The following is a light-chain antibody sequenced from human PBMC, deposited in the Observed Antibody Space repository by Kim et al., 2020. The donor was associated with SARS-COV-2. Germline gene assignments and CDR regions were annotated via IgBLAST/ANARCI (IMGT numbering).Light chain of an antibody. Sequence: PGERATLSCRASQSVRTYLAWYQQKPGQAPRLLIYDASNRATGIPARFSGSGSGKDFTLTISSLEPEDFAVYYCQQRGNWPTFGQGARLEIK. V-gene: IGKV3-11*01. CDR2: DAS. CDR1: QSVRTY. CDR3: QQRGNWPT. J-gene: IGKJ5*01.